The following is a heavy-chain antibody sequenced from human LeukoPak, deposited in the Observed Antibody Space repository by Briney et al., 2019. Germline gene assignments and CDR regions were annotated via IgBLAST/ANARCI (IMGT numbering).Heavy chain of an antibody. CDR2: ISSSSSYI. V-gene: IGHV3-21*01. CDR3: ARDLAPSSRDYYYYYMDV. J-gene: IGHJ6*03. CDR1: GFTFSSYS. Sequence: GGSLRLSCAASGFTFSSYSMNWVRQAPGKGLEWVSSISSSSSYIYYADSVKGRFTISRDNAKNSLYLQMNSLRAEDTAVYYCARDLAPSSRDYYYYYMDVWGKGTTVTVSS.